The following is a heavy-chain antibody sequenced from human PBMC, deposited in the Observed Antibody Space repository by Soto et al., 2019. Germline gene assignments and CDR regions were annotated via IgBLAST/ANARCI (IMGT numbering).Heavy chain of an antibody. CDR1: GGSISSYY. Sequence: SETLSLTCTVSGGSISSYYWSWIRQPPWKGLEWIGYIYYSGSTNYNPSLKSRVTISVDTSKNQFSLKLSSVTAADTAVYYCARHLWVRGVIALDPNWFDPWGQGPLVTVSS. V-gene: IGHV4-59*08. J-gene: IGHJ5*02. CDR2: IYYSGST. CDR3: ARHLWVRGVIALDPNWFDP. D-gene: IGHD3-10*01.